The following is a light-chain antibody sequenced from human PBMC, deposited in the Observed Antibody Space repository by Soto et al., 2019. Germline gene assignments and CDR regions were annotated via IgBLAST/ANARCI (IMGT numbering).Light chain of an antibody. Sequence: EIVLTQSPATLSLSPGARATLSCRASQSVSSYLAWSQQKPGQAPRLLIYDASNRATGIPARFSGSGSGTDFTLTISSLEAEDFAVYYCQPLRNWPLYTFGQGTRVEIK. CDR1: QSVSSY. J-gene: IGKJ5*01. CDR3: QPLRNWPLYT. CDR2: DAS. V-gene: IGKV3-11*01.